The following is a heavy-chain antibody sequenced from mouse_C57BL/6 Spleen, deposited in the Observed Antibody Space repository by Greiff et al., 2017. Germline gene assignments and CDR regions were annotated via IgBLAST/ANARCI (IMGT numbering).Heavy chain of an antibody. CDR3: ARNRYYGSSYEWFAY. CDR1: GYAFTNYL. D-gene: IGHD1-1*01. Sequence: QVQLQQSGAELVRPGTSVKVSCKASGYAFTNYLIEWVKQRPGQGLEWIGVINPGSGGTNYNEKFKGKATLTADKSSSTAYMQLSSLTYEDSAVYFCARNRYYGSSYEWFAYWGQGTLVTVSA. CDR2: INPGSGGT. J-gene: IGHJ3*01. V-gene: IGHV1-54*01.